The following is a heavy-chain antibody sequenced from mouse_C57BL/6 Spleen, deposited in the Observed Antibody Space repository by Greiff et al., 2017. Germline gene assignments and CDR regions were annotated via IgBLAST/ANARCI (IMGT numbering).Heavy chain of an antibody. V-gene: IGHV1-61*01. J-gene: IGHJ2*01. CDR3: AREADISNRFDY. CDR1: GYTFTSYW. D-gene: IGHD1-3*01. Sequence: QVQLQQPGAELVRPGSSVKLSCKASGYTFTSYWMDWVKQRPGQGLEWIGNIYPSDSETHYNQKFKDKATLTVDKSSSTAYMQLGSLTSEDSAVYYCAREADISNRFDYWGQGTTLTVAS. CDR2: IYPSDSET.